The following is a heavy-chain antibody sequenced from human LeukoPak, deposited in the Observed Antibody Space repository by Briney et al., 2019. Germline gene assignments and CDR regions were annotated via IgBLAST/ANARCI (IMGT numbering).Heavy chain of an antibody. V-gene: IGHV1-2*02. CDR3: ARAAARPGSSAASRMGY. Sequence: GASVKVSCKASGYTFTGYYMHWVRQAPGQGLEWMGWINPNSGGTNYAQKFQGRVTMTRDTSISTAYMELSRLRSDDTAVYYCARAAARPGSSAASRMGYWGQGTLVTVSS. J-gene: IGHJ4*02. D-gene: IGHD6-6*01. CDR1: GYTFTGYY. CDR2: INPNSGGT.